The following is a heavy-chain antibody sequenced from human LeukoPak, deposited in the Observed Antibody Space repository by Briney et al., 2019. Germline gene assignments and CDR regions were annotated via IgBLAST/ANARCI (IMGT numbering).Heavy chain of an antibody. J-gene: IGHJ4*02. CDR1: GFTVSSNY. Sequence: GGSLRLSCAASGFTVSSNYMSWVRQAPGKGLEWVSVIYSGGSTYYADSVKGRFTISRDNSKNTLYLQMNSLRAEDTAVYYCVRGAYSSSWLNFDYWGQGTLVTVSS. CDR2: IYSGGST. V-gene: IGHV3-66*01. D-gene: IGHD6-13*01. CDR3: VRGAYSSSWLNFDY.